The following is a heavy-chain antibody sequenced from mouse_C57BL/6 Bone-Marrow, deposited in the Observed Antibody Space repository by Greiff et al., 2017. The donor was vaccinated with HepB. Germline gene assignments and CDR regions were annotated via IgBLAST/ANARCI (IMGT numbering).Heavy chain of an antibody. V-gene: IGHV1-69*01. CDR1: GYTFTSYW. CDR3: ARCDYGSSPYYFDY. Sequence: QVQLQQPGAELVMPGASVKLSCKASGYTFTSYWMHWVKQRPGQGLEWIGEIDPSDSYTNYNQKFKGKSTLTVDKSSSTAYMQLSSLTSEDSAVYYCARCDYGSSPYYFDYWGQGTTLTVSS. D-gene: IGHD1-1*01. J-gene: IGHJ2*01. CDR2: IDPSDSYT.